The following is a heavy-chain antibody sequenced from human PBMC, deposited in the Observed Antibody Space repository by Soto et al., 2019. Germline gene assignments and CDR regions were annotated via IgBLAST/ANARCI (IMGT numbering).Heavy chain of an antibody. CDR3: ARRYYDSLDAFDI. CDR2: ISSSGSTI. D-gene: IGHD3-3*01. J-gene: IGHJ3*02. CDR1: GFTFSEYY. V-gene: IGHV3-11*01. Sequence: GGPLRLSCEASGFTFSEYYMSWIRLAPGKGLEWVSYISSSGSTIYYADSVKGRFTISRDNAKNSLYLQMNSLRAEDTAVYYCARRYYDSLDAFDIWGQGTMVTVSS.